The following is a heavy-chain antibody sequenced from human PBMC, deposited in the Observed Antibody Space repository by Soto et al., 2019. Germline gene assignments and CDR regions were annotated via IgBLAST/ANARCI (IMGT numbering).Heavy chain of an antibody. V-gene: IGHV3-23*01. Sequence: GSLRLSCAASGFIFSTFAMSWVRQAPGKGLEWVSAISGSGGGTYYADSVKGRFTISRDNSKNTLYLQMSGLRAEDTAIYYCAKDSTYYDFWSAYSYWGQGTLVTVSS. CDR1: GFIFSTFA. CDR2: ISGSGGGT. CDR3: AKDSTYYDFWSAYSY. J-gene: IGHJ4*02. D-gene: IGHD3-3*01.